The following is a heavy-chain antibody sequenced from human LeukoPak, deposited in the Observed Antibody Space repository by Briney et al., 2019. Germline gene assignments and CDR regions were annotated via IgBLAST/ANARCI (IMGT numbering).Heavy chain of an antibody. CDR1: GGSISSGDYS. J-gene: IGHJ5*02. CDR3: ARDGDLFWSGYHNWFDP. Sequence: SETLSLTCTVSGGSISSGDYSWSWIRQPPGKGLEWIGYIYYSGSTYYNPSLKSRVTISVDTSKNQFSLKLSSVTAADTAVYYCARDGDLFWSGYHNWFDPWGQGTLVTVSS. D-gene: IGHD3-3*01. CDR2: IYYSGST. V-gene: IGHV4-30-4*01.